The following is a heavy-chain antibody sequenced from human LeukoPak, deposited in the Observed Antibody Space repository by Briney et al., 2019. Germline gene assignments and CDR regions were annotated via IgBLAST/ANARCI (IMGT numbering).Heavy chain of an antibody. Sequence: PGGSLRLSCAASGSTFSSYSMNWVRQAPGKGLEWVSSISSSSSYIYYADSVKGRFTISRDNAKNSLYLQMNSLRAEDTAVYYCARNSYGDYGPFDYWGQGTLVTVSS. CDR3: ARNSYGDYGPFDY. CDR2: ISSSSSYI. V-gene: IGHV3-21*01. J-gene: IGHJ4*02. D-gene: IGHD4-17*01. CDR1: GSTFSSYS.